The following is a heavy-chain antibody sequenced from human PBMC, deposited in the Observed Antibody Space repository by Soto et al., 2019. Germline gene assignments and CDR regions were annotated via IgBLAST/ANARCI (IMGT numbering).Heavy chain of an antibody. CDR1: GYTFTSYG. V-gene: IGHV1-18*04. J-gene: IGHJ6*02. CDR3: ARVLRITIFGGSYYYYGMDV. Sequence: ASVKVSCKASGYTFTSYGISRVRQAPGQGLEWMGWISAYNGNTNYAQKLQGRVTMTTDTSTSTAYMELRSLRSDDTAVYYCARVLRITIFGGSYYYYGMDVWGQGTTVTVSS. CDR2: ISAYNGNT. D-gene: IGHD3-3*01.